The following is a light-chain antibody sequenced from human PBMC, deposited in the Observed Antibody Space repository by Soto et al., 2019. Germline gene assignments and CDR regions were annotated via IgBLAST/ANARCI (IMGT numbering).Light chain of an antibody. J-gene: IGKJ2*01. CDR2: GAS. CDR1: QTIRRN. CDR3: QQHFSWLYT. Sequence: EIVMTHSPATLSVSPGERVALSCRASQTIRRNLAWFQHKPGQSPRLLIYGASTRATGVSARFIGSGSGTGLALTISSLQSDDFAVYYCQQHFSWLYTVGQGTKVDIK. V-gene: IGKV3-15*01.